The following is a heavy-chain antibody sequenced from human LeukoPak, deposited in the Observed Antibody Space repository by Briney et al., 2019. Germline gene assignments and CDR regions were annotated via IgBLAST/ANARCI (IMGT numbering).Heavy chain of an antibody. D-gene: IGHD6-6*01. J-gene: IGHJ4*02. CDR2: IYHSGST. Sequence: SETLSLTCAVSGYSISSDNYWVWIRQPPGQGLEWTGGIYHSGSTYYNPSLKSRVTISVDTSKNQFSLKLSSVTAADTAVYYCARPEAARHYFDYWGQGTLVTVSS. CDR3: ARPEAARHYFDY. CDR1: GYSISSDNY. V-gene: IGHV4-38-2*01.